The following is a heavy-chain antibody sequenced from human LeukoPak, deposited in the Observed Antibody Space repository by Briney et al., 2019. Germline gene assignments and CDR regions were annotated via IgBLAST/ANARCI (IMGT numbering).Heavy chain of an antibody. CDR3: ARAAYLTGIAVAGVEAFDI. CDR2: INPNSGGT. J-gene: IGHJ3*02. D-gene: IGHD6-19*01. V-gene: IGHV1-2*02. Sequence: ASVKVSCKASGYTFTGYYMHWVRQAPGQGLEWMGWINPNSGGTNYAQKFQGRVTMTRDTSISTAYMELSRLRSDDSAVYYCARAAYLTGIAVAGVEAFDIWGQGTMVTVSS. CDR1: GYTFTGYY.